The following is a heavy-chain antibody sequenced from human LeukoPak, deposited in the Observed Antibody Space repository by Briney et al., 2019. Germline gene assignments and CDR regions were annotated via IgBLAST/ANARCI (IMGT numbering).Heavy chain of an antibody. V-gene: IGHV4-61*01. D-gene: IGHD1-20*01. CDR1: GVSVSSGSYD. CDR2: IYYSGST. J-gene: IGHJ4*02. Sequence: SETLSLTCTVSGVSVSSGSYDWGWLRQPPGKGLEWIGYIYYSGSTNYNPSLKSRVTISVDTSKNQFSLKLSSVTADTAVYYCARVNWNDESHFDYWGQGTLVTVSS. CDR3: ARVNWNDESHFDY.